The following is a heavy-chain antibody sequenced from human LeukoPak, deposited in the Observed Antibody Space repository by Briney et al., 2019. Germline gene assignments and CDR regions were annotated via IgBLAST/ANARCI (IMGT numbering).Heavy chain of an antibody. D-gene: IGHD3-16*01. Sequence: GGSLRLSCAVSGSTFSKYIMSWVRQAPGKGLEWVSGISDNGVYTAYAGSVEGRFTISRDNSKNTLYMQMNSLRAEDTAIYYGAKWGADKVEWRHYVDSWGQGTLVIVSS. CDR1: GSTFSKYI. CDR2: ISDNGVYT. CDR3: AKWGADKVEWRHYVDS. V-gene: IGHV3-23*01. J-gene: IGHJ4*02.